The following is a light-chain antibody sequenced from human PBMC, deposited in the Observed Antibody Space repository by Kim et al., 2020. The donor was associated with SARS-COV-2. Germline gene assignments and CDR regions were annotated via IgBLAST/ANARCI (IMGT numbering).Light chain of an antibody. CDR1: QGISSY. Sequence: SAAGGERVTIPCRASQGISSYLALYQQKPGKAPKLLIYAASTLQSGVPSRFSGSGSGTEFTLTISSLQPEDFATYYCQQLNSYAVTFGQGTKLEI. CDR2: AAS. CDR3: QQLNSYAVT. V-gene: IGKV1-9*01. J-gene: IGKJ2*01.